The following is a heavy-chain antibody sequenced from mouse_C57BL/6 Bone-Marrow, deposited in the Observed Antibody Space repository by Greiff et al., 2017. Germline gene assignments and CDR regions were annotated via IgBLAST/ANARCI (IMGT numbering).Heavy chain of an antibody. CDR1: GYTFTSYG. V-gene: IGHV1-81*01. Sequence: LVESGAELARPGASVKLSCKASGYTFTSYGISWVKQRTGQGLEWIGEIYPRSGNTYYNEKFKGKATLTADKSSSTAYMELRSLTSEDSAVYFCAIYYYGSSYVEFAYWGQGTLVTVSA. D-gene: IGHD1-1*01. CDR2: IYPRSGNT. CDR3: AIYYYGSSYVEFAY. J-gene: IGHJ3*01.